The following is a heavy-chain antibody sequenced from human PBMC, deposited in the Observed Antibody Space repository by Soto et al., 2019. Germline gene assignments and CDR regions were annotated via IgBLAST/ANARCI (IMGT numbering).Heavy chain of an antibody. J-gene: IGHJ4*02. D-gene: IGHD3-22*01. CDR1: GFTFSNYW. CDR2: IKQDGGEE. CDR3: ARDNSVIVVACPLLDN. Sequence: GGFLRLSCAASGFTFSNYWMSWVRQAPGKGLEWVANIKQDGGEEDYVDSVKGRFTISRDNAKNSLYLQMNSLRAEDSAVYYCARDNSVIVVACPLLDNWGQGTLVTVSS. V-gene: IGHV3-7*05.